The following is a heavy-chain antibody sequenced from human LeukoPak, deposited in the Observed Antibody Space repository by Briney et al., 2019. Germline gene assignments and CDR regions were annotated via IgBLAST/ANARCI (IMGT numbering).Heavy chain of an antibody. CDR3: ARWASIIYDSNWYAPFDY. Sequence: GASVKVSCKASGYTFTSYGISWVRQAPGQGLEWMGWISAYNGNTNYAQSFQGRVTITADESTSTAYMELSSLRSEDTAVYFCARWASIIYDSNWYAPFDYWGQGTLVTVSS. V-gene: IGHV1-18*01. D-gene: IGHD4-4*01. CDR2: ISAYNGNT. CDR1: GYTFTSYG. J-gene: IGHJ4*02.